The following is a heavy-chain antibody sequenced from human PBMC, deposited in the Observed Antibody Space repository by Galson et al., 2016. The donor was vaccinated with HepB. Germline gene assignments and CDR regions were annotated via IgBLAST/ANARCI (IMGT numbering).Heavy chain of an antibody. D-gene: IGHD6-13*01. V-gene: IGHV2-5*02. CDR2: IYWDDDK. CDR3: AHGQYGYSSSWYFSRNPPVYFDY. J-gene: IGHJ4*02. CDR1: GFSLSTSGVG. Sequence: PALVKPTQTLTLTCTFSGFSLSTSGVGVGWIRQPPGKALEWLALIYWDDDKRYSPSLKGRLTITKDTSKNQVVLTMTNMDPVDTATYYCAHGQYGYSSSWYFSRNPPVYFDYWGQGTLVTVSS.